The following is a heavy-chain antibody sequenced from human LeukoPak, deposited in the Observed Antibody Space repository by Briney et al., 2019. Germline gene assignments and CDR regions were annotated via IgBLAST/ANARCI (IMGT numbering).Heavy chain of an antibody. D-gene: IGHD6-19*01. CDR1: GFTFDDYA. CDR3: AKDIAAVAGTTSNFQH. J-gene: IGHJ1*01. CDR2: ISWDGGST. Sequence: GGSLRLSCTASGFTFDDYAMHWVRQAPGKGLEWVSLISWDGGSTYYADSVKGRFTISRDNSKNSLYLQTNSLRAEDTALYYCAKDIAAVAGTTSNFQHWGQGTLVTVSS. V-gene: IGHV3-43D*03.